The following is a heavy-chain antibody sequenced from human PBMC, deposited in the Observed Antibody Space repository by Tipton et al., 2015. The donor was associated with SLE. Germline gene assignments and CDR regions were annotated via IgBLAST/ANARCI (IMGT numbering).Heavy chain of an antibody. CDR2: INHSGST. CDR3: ARGPLLDL. J-gene: IGHJ2*01. V-gene: IGHV4-31*03. Sequence: TLSLTCTVSGGSISSGGYYWSWIRQHPGKGLEWIGEINHSGSTNYNPSLKSRVTISVDTSKNQFSLKLSSVTAADTAVYYCARGPLLDLWGRGTLVTVSS. CDR1: GGSISSGGYY. D-gene: IGHD5/OR15-5a*01.